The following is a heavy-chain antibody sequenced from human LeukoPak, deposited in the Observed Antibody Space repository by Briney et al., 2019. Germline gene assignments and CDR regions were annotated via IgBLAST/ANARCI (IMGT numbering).Heavy chain of an antibody. CDR2: ISASGTST. J-gene: IGHJ3*02. CDR1: GFSFTGHA. D-gene: IGHD3-3*01. Sequence: GGSLRLSCAASGFSFTGHAMNWIRQAPGKGLEWVSTISASGTSTFYGDSVKGRFTISRDNSKNTLYLQMNSLRAEDTAVYYCAKDLNVLRFLEWLWEAFDIWGQGTMVTVSS. V-gene: IGHV3-23*01. CDR3: AKDLNVLRFLEWLWEAFDI.